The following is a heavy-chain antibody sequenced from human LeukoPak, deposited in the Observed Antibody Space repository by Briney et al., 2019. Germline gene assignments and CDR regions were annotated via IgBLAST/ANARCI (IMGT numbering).Heavy chain of an antibody. V-gene: IGHV3-74*01. Sequence: AGSLRLSCAASGFTFSNYWMHWVRQTPGKGLVWVSRINTDGTTRYADSVKGRFTISRDNAKNTLYLQMDSLRAEDTAVYYCARGAGIVGSTTPFDYWGQGALVTVSS. J-gene: IGHJ4*02. CDR2: INTDGTT. D-gene: IGHD1-26*01. CDR1: GFTFSNYW. CDR3: ARGAGIVGSTTPFDY.